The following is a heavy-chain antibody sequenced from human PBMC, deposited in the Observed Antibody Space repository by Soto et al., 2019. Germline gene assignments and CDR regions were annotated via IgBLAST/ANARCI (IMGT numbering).Heavy chain of an antibody. CDR3: ARDERGEGRQLWTRSRGQDGMDG. CDR1: GFTSSDYY. Sequence: QVQLVESGGGLVKPGGSLRLSCAASGFTSSDYYMSWIRQAPGKGLEWVSSISRSGTTIYYAASVKGRFTISRDNAKNPLYLQMNGLRAEDTAVYYCARDERGEGRQLWTRSRGQDGMDGWGQGSTVTVSS. J-gene: IGHJ6*02. V-gene: IGHV3-11*01. D-gene: IGHD3-22*01. CDR2: ISRSGTTI.